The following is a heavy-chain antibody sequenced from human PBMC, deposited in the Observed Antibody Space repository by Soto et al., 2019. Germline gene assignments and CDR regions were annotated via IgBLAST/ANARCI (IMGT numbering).Heavy chain of an antibody. CDR3: ARDLGYCISTSCFTWFDP. Sequence: QVQLQESGPGLVKPSQTLSLTCTVSGGSISSGDYYWSWIRQPPGKGLEWIGYIYYSGSTYYNPSLQSRVTISVDTSKNQFSLKLSSVTAADTAVYYCARDLGYCISTSCFTWFDPWGQGTLVTVSS. CDR2: IYYSGST. D-gene: IGHD2-2*01. V-gene: IGHV4-30-4*01. CDR1: GGSISSGDYY. J-gene: IGHJ5*02.